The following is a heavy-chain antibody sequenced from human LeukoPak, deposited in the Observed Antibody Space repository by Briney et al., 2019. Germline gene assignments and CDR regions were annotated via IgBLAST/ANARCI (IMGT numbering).Heavy chain of an antibody. CDR1: GFTVSSNY. D-gene: IGHD3-10*01. J-gene: IGHJ4*02. CDR2: IYSGGST. V-gene: IGHV3-53*01. CDR3: AREGTMAKGYYFDY. Sequence: GGSLRLSCAASGFTVSSNYMSWVRQAPGKGLEWVSVIYSGGSTYYADSVKGRFTISRDNPKNTLYLQMNSLRAEDTAVYYCAREGTMAKGYYFDYWGQGTLVTVSS.